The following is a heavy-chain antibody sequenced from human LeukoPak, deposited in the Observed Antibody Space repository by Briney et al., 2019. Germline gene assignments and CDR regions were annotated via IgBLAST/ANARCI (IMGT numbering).Heavy chain of an antibody. J-gene: IGHJ4*02. D-gene: IGHD4-17*01. CDR1: GFTFSGSA. Sequence: GGSLRLSCAASGFTFSGSAMHWVRQASGKGLEWVGHIRSKANSYATAYAASVKGRFTISRDDSKNTAYLQMNSLKTEDTAVYYCTRHPQTTVIPPFDYWGQGTLVTVSS. V-gene: IGHV3-73*01. CDR2: IRSKANSYAT. CDR3: TRHPQTTVIPPFDY.